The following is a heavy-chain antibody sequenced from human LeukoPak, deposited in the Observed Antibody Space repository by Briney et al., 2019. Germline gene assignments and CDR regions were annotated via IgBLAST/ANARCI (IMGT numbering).Heavy chain of an antibody. J-gene: IGHJ4*02. CDR2: ILPSTGAT. Sequence: ASVKVSCTASGYTFTDYYIHWFRQAAGQGLECIGRILPSTGATYYAPKYKRRVTMIGATSISSALMEMSILASDAAAYYFSPNVTYSSLTDFDYWGQGTLVTVSS. V-gene: IGHV1-2*06. CDR3: PNVTYSSLTDFDY. D-gene: IGHD3-22*01. CDR1: GYTFTDYY.